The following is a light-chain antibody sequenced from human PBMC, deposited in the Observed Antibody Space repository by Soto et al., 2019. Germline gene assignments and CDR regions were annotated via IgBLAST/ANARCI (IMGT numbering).Light chain of an antibody. Sequence: EIVLTHSPATFSLSPVERATLSFRASQNINRYLAWYHQKPGQPPRLLIYDASTRATGIPARFSGSGSGTDFTLTISSLEPEDFAVYYCQQRSNWPITFGQGTRLEIK. CDR2: DAS. CDR1: QNINRY. J-gene: IGKJ5*01. CDR3: QQRSNWPIT. V-gene: IGKV3-11*01.